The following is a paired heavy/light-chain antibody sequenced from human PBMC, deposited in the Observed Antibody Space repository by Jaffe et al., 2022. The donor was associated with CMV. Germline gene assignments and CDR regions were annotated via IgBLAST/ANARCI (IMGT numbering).Heavy chain of an antibody. CDR3: ARQVRGYYDRGYFDS. J-gene: IGHJ4*02. Sequence: QLQLQLWGAGVLKPSETLSLTCAVHGGSFTGYQWGWIRQAPGKGLEWIGEISHSGSTNYNPSLKSRVTISLDTSKKQFSLSLNSVTAADTAVYYCARQVRGYYDRGYFDSWGQGALVTVSS. CDR2: ISHSGST. V-gene: IGHV4-34*01. D-gene: IGHD3-22*01. CDR1: GGSFTGYQ.
Light chain of an antibody. CDR2: GAS. Sequence: EIVMTQSPATLSVSPGEGATLSCRASQSVGTYLAWYQQKPGQAPRLLIRGASTRATDISSLFSVSGSGTEFTLTFISLQSEDFAVYFCQQYYSWPYTFGQGTKLEI. CDR1: QSVGTY. V-gene: IGKV3-15*01. CDR3: QQYYSWPYT. J-gene: IGKJ2*01.